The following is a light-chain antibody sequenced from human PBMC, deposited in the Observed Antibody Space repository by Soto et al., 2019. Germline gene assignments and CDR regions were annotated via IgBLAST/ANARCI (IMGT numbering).Light chain of an antibody. J-gene: IGKJ4*01. CDR3: QQYTNWPPVT. Sequence: EIVMTQSPATLSVSPGGRATLSCRASQRVYSNLAWYQQKPGQAPRLLIYGASTRATGIPARFSGSGAGTDFTLTISSLQSEDSAVYYCQQYTNWPPVTFGGGTRVEIK. CDR1: QRVYSN. CDR2: GAS. V-gene: IGKV3-15*01.